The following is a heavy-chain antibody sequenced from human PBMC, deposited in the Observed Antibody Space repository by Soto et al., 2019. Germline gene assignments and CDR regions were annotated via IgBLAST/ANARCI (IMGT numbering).Heavy chain of an antibody. Sequence: GGSLRLSCAASGFTFSSYAMSWVRQAPGKGLEWVSAISGSGGSTYYADSVKGRFTISRDNSKNTLYLQMNSLRAEDTAVYYCAKSLSGYSSGLYYFDYWGQGTLVSVSS. V-gene: IGHV3-23*01. CDR2: ISGSGGST. CDR3: AKSLSGYSSGLYYFDY. D-gene: IGHD6-19*01. CDR1: GFTFSSYA. J-gene: IGHJ4*02.